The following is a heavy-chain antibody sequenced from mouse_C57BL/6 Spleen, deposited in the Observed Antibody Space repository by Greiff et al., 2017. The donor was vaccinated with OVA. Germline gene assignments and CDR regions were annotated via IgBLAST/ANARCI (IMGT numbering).Heavy chain of an antibody. Sequence: EVQLQQSGPELVKPGASVKISCKASGSTFTDYYMNWVKQSHGKSLEWIGDINPNNGGTSYNQKFKGKATLTVDKSSSTAYMELRSLTSEDSAVYYCARREETAWFAYWGQGTLVTVSA. CDR2: INPNNGGT. J-gene: IGHJ3*01. CDR1: GSTFTDYY. V-gene: IGHV1-26*01. CDR3: ARREETAWFAY.